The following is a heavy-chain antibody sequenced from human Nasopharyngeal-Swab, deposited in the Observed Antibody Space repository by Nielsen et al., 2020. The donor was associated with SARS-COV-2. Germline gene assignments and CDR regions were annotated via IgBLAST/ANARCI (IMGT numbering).Heavy chain of an antibody. V-gene: IGHV4-34*01. D-gene: IGHD4-17*01. CDR2: INHSGST. CDR3: AGDYRTVTTGGVYYYYYMDV. Sequence: WIRPPPGQGLEWIGEINHSGSTNYNPSLKSRVTISVDTSKNQFSLKLSTVTAADTTVYYCAGDYRTVTTGGVYYYYYMDVWGKGTTVTVSS. J-gene: IGHJ6*03.